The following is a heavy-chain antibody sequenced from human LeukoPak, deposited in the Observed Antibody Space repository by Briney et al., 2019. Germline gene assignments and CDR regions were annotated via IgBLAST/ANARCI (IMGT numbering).Heavy chain of an antibody. J-gene: IGHJ4*02. CDR3: VTDLDDSADY. V-gene: IGHV1-24*01. Sequence: ASVKVSCTVSGYNFSELCIHWVRQAPGKGLEWMGGFDPEAGETIYAPSFQGRLTLTEDRVTDTAYMELICLRSDDTAVYYCVTDLDDSADYWGQGTLVTVST. D-gene: IGHD1-1*01. CDR1: GYNFSELC. CDR2: FDPEAGET.